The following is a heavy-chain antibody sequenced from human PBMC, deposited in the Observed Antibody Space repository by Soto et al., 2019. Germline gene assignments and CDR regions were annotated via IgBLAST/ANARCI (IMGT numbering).Heavy chain of an antibody. J-gene: IGHJ4*02. D-gene: IGHD2-2*01. CDR1: GYTFTSYD. CDR2: MNPNSGNT. Sequence: GASVKVSCKASGYTFTSYDISWVRQATGQGLEWMGWMNPNSGNTGYAQKFQGRVTMTRNTSISTAYMELSSLRSEDTAVYYCARGKRRGFDLFRRFAPAPNFDYWGQGTLVTVSS. V-gene: IGHV1-8*01. CDR3: ARGKRRGFDLFRRFAPAPNFDY.